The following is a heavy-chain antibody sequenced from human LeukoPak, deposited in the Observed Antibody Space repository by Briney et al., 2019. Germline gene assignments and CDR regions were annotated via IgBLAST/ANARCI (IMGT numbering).Heavy chain of an antibody. CDR2: IYSGGST. V-gene: IGHV3-53*01. CDR3: ARRAGTAMGLDFDY. D-gene: IGHD5-18*01. CDR1: GFTFSTYW. Sequence: PGGSLRLSCAASGFTFSTYWMSWVRQAPGKGLEWVSVIYSGGSTYYADSVKGRFTISRDNSKNTLYLQMNSLRAEDTAVYYCARRAGTAMGLDFDYWGQGTLVTVSS. J-gene: IGHJ4*02.